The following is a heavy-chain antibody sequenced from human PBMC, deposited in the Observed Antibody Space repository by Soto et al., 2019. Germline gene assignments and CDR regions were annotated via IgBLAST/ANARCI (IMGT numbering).Heavy chain of an antibody. CDR2: ISYEGSSK. J-gene: IGHJ6*02. V-gene: IGHV3-30*18. CDR3: AKEIAVAGDPFYYFGLEV. D-gene: IGHD6-13*01. CDR1: GFTFRTSG. Sequence: QVQLVESGGGVVQPGRSLRLSCAASGFTFRTSGMHWVRQAPGKGLEWVGFISYEGSSKYYADSVKGRFTIARDNSKNTLYLQMSRLRGEDTAVYYCAKEIAVAGDPFYYFGLEVWGQGNTVTVSS.